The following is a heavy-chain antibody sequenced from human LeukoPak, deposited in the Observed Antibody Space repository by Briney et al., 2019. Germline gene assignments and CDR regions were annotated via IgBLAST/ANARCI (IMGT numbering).Heavy chain of an antibody. CDR2: IKKDGTEK. CDR1: GFTFGSYS. D-gene: IGHD1-1*01. J-gene: IGHJ3*02. V-gene: IGHV3-7*01. CDR3: ARQETSTYNGAFDI. Sequence: PGGSLRLSCAASGFTFGSYSMNWVRQAPGKGLEWVANIKKDGTEKYFVDSVKGRFTISRDNAKNSLYLQMNSLRVDDTAVYHCARQETSTYNGAFDIWGQGTMVTVSA.